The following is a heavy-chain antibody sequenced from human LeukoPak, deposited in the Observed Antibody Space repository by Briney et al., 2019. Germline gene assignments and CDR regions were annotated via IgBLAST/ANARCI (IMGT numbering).Heavy chain of an antibody. CDR2: ISGSGGST. CDR1: GFTFSDYT. D-gene: IGHD3-22*01. V-gene: IGHV3-23*01. Sequence: SGGSLRLSCAASGFTFSDYTVTWVRQAPGKGLEWVSTISGSGGSTYYADSVKGRFTISRDNSKNTLYLQMNSLRAEDTAVYYCAKDPPSYYYDSSGLPVFDYWGQGTLVTVSS. J-gene: IGHJ4*02. CDR3: AKDPPSYYYDSSGLPVFDY.